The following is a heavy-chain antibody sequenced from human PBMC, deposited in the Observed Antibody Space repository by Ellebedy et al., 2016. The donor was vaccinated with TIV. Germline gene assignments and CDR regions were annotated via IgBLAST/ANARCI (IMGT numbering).Heavy chain of an antibody. J-gene: IGHJ6*02. V-gene: IGHV3-23*01. CDR3: AKVRLTMVTDYYYGMDV. CDR2: ISDSGASA. Sequence: GGSLRLSXAASGFTFTSYVMSWVRQAPGKGLEWVSAISDSGASAYYADSVKGRFTISRDNSKNTLYLQMNSLRAEDTAVYYCAKVRLTMVTDYYYGMDVWGQGTTVTVSS. CDR1: GFTFTSYV. D-gene: IGHD5-18*01.